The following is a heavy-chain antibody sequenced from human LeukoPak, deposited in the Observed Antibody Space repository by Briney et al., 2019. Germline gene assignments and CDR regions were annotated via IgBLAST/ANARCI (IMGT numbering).Heavy chain of an antibody. Sequence: PGGSLRLSCAASGFTFSTYAMNWVRQAPGKGLEWVSTISSSGDKTYYADSVKGRFTISRDNSKNTLYLQMNSLRAGDTAIYYCAKTPYWGQGTLVTVSS. J-gene: IGHJ4*02. CDR3: AKTPY. V-gene: IGHV3-23*01. CDR1: GFTFSTYA. CDR2: ISSSGDKT.